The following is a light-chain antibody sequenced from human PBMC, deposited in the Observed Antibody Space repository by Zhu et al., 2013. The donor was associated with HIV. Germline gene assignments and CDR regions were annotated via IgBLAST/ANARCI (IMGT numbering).Light chain of an antibody. CDR3: QQYNNYLPYS. V-gene: IGKV1-5*03. J-gene: IGKJ2*03. CDR2: QAS. Sequence: DIQMTQSPSTLSASVGDRVIITCRASQIITKWLAWYQQKPGKPPKLLIYQASYLQSGVPSRFSGSGSGTDFTLTINSLRPDDFATYYCQQYNNYLPYSFGPGDQAGD. CDR1: QIITKW.